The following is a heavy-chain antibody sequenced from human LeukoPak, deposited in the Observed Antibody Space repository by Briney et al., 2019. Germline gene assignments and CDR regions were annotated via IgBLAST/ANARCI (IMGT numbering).Heavy chain of an antibody. CDR3: ARYCSSPGSSEYYFDS. Sequence: GGSLRLSCVASRFTFSSYWMSWVRQAPGKGLEWVANINQDGTPKYYVDSVKGRFTISRDNAYDSLYLQMNGLRVEDTAVYYCARYCSSPGSSEYYFDSWGQGTLVTVSS. CDR2: INQDGTPK. D-gene: IGHD2-2*01. J-gene: IGHJ4*02. V-gene: IGHV3-7*01. CDR1: RFTFSSYW.